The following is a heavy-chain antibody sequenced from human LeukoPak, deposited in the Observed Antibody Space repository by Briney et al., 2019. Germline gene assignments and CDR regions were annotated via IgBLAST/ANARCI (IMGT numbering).Heavy chain of an antibody. CDR1: GGSISSYY. D-gene: IGHD5-12*01. CDR2: IYYSGST. V-gene: IGHV4-4*07. CDR3: ARVGGYSGYDDHFDY. Sequence: SETLSLTCTVSGGSISSYYWSWIRQPAGKGLEWIGSIYYSGSTYYNPSLKSRVTISVDTSKNQFSLKLSSVTAADTAVYYCARVGGYSGYDDHFDYWGQGTLVTVSS. J-gene: IGHJ4*02.